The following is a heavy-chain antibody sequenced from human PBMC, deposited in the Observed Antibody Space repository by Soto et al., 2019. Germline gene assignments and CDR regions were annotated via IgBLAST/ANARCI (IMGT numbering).Heavy chain of an antibody. V-gene: IGHV4-31*11. Sequence: PSETLSLTCAVSGGSISSSGYYWTWIRQHPGKGLEWIGYNYYSGITYYNPSLKSRVTISLDTSKNQFSLKLSSVTAADTAVYYCARGSSIAGLYYGMDVWGQGTTVTVSS. J-gene: IGHJ6*02. CDR2: NYYSGIT. CDR1: GGSISSSGYY. D-gene: IGHD6-6*01. CDR3: ARGSSIAGLYYGMDV.